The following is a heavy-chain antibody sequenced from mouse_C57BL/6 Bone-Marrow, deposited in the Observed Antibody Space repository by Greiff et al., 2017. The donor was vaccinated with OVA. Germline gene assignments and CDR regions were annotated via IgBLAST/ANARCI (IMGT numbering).Heavy chain of an antibody. CDR3: AREGDDGYYVYYAMDY. CDR2: INPNYGTT. Sequence: EVQGVESGPELVKPGASVKISCKASGYSFTDYNMNWVKQSNGKSLEWIGVINPNYGTTSYNQKFKGKATLTVDQSSSTAYMQLNSLTSEDSAVYYCAREGDDGYYVYYAMDYWGQGTSVTVSS. D-gene: IGHD2-3*01. CDR1: GYSFTDYN. J-gene: IGHJ4*01. V-gene: IGHV1-39*01.